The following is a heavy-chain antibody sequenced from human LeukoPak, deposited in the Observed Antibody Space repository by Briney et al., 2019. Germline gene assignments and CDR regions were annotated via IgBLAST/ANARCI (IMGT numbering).Heavy chain of an antibody. CDR3: AREGKRYGAANREPFEY. CDR2: ISPNTGGT. V-gene: IGHV1-2*02. J-gene: IGHJ4*02. Sequence: ASVKVSCKASGYTFTGYYMHWVRQAPGQGLEWMGWISPNTGGTNYAQQFQGRVTMTRDTSISTAYMELSSLRSDDTAVYYCAREGKRYGAANREPFEYWGQGTLVTVSS. CDR1: GYTFTGYY. D-gene: IGHD2-15*01.